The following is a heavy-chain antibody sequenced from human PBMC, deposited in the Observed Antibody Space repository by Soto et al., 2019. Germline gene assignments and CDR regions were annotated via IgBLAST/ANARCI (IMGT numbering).Heavy chain of an antibody. V-gene: IGHV4-59*01. CDR2: IYYSGST. CDR3: ARGGDFWSRGLYYMDV. D-gene: IGHD3-3*01. CDR1: GGSISSYY. Sequence: PSETLSLTCPVSGGSISSYYWSWIRQPPGKGLEWIGYIYYSGSTNYNPSLKSRVTISVDTSKDQFSLKLSSVTAADTAVYYCARGGDFWSRGLYYMDVWGKGTTVTVSS. J-gene: IGHJ6*03.